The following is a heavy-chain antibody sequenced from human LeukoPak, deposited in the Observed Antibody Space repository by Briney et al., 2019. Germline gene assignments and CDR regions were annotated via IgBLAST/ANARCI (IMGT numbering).Heavy chain of an antibody. J-gene: IGHJ4*02. V-gene: IGHV1-18*01. CDR3: ARGDYDFWSGYPYYFDY. Sequence: ASVKVSCKASGYTFTSYGISWVRQAPGQGLEWMGWISAYNGNTNYAQKLQGSVTMTTDTSTSTASKELRSLRSDDTAVYYCARGDYDFWSGYPYYFDYWGQGTLVTVSS. CDR1: GYTFTSYG. D-gene: IGHD3-3*01. CDR2: ISAYNGNT.